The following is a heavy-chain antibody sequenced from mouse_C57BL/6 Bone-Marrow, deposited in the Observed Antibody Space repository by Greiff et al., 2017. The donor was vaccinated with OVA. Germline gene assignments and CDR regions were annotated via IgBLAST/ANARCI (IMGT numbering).Heavy chain of an antibody. CDR1: GYAFSNYW. J-gene: IGHJ2*01. V-gene: IGHV1-80*01. Sequence: VKLLESGAELVKPGASVKISCKASGYAFSNYWMNWVKQRPGKGLEWIGQIYPGDGDINYNGKFKGKATLTADKTSSTAYTQFSSLTSEDSAVYFCARGAYWGQGTTLTVSS. CDR2: IYPGDGDI. CDR3: ARGAY.